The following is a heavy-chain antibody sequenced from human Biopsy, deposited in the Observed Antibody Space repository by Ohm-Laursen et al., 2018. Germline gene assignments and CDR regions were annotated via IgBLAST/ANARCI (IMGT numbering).Heavy chain of an antibody. CDR3: ARDPLNGHKHFDY. CDR2: INCKTGAT. D-gene: IGHD2-8*01. J-gene: IGHJ4*02. V-gene: IGHV1-2*02. CDR1: SYTFTDYN. Sequence: VSVKASCKASSYTFTDYNIHWMRQAPVQGLEWLAYINCKTGATNYAQKFQGTVTMTRDTSISTAYLALGSLRSADTAIYYCARDPLNGHKHFDYWGQGSLVTVSS.